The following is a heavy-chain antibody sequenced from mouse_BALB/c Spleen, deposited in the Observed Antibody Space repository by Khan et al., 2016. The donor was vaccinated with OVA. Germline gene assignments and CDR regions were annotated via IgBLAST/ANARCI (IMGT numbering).Heavy chain of an antibody. V-gene: IGHV2-6-1*01. CDR3: ARQPYYHYNIMDY. J-gene: IGHJ4*01. CDR1: GFSLTNYG. Sequence: QVQLKESGPGLAAPSQSLSITCTISGFSLTNYGVHWVRQPPGKGLEWLVVIWSDGSTNYNSVLKSRLTITKGNSQSQVFLKMNSLQTDDTAIYFCARQPYYHYNIMDYWGQGTSVTVSS. CDR2: IWSDGST. D-gene: IGHD2-10*01.